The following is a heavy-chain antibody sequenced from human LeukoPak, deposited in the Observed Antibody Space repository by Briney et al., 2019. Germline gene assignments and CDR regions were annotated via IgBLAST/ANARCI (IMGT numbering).Heavy chain of an antibody. V-gene: IGHV1-2*06. CDR3: ARVSWLAKNWFDP. J-gene: IGHJ5*02. CDR1: GYTFTSYA. D-gene: IGHD1-26*01. Sequence: GSVKVSCKASGYTFTSYAMNWVRQAPGQGLEWMGRINPNSGGTNYAQKFQGRVTMTRDTSISTAYMELSRLRSDDTAVYYCARVSWLAKNWFDPWGQGTLVTVSS. CDR2: INPNSGGT.